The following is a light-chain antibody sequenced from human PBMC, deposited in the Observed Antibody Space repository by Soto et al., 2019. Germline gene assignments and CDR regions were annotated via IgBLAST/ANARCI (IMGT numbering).Light chain of an antibody. CDR2: GVS. J-gene: IGKJ5*01. V-gene: IGKV3D-20*02. Sequence: EIVLTQSPDTLSLSPGQRATLSCRASQIVRSDYFAWYQQKPGQAPRVIIFGVSTRATGVPDRFSGSGSGTDFALTISRLEPEDFAVYYCQQRSSWSGITFGQGTRLEIK. CDR1: QIVRSDY. CDR3: QQRSSWSGIT.